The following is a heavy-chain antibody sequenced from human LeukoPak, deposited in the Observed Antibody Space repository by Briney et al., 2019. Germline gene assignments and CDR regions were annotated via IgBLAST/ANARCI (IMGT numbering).Heavy chain of an antibody. Sequence: SETLSLTCTVSGGSISSGGYSWSWIRQPPGKGLEWIGYIYLSGSTYYNPSLKSRVTISIDRSKNQFPLKLNSVTAADTAVYYCARTTSAYDSPYFDYWGQGTLVTVSS. CDR2: IYLSGST. J-gene: IGHJ4*02. CDR1: GGSISSGGYS. D-gene: IGHD5-12*01. CDR3: ARTTSAYDSPYFDY. V-gene: IGHV4-30-2*01.